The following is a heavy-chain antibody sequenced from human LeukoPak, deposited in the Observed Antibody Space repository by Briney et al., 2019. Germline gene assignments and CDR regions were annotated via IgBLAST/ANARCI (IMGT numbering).Heavy chain of an antibody. D-gene: IGHD6-13*01. CDR1: GFTFSSYA. CDR3: AKDHYSTTYLDY. CDR2: ISGSGGTT. V-gene: IGHV3-23*01. Sequence: GGSLRLSCAASGFTFSSYAMRWVRQAPGKGLEWVSTISGSGGTTSYADSVKGRFTISRDNSKNTLYLQMNSLRAEDTAVYYCAKDHYSTTYLDYWGQGTLVTVSS. J-gene: IGHJ4*02.